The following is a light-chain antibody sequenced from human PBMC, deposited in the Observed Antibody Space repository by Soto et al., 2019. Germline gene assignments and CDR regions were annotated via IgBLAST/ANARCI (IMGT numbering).Light chain of an antibody. CDR2: EVS. J-gene: IGLJ2*01. CDR3: SSYAGSNNLV. Sequence: QSVLTQPPSASGSPGQSVTISCTGTSSDVGGYTYVSWYQQHPGKAPKLMIYEVSKRPSGVPDRFSGSKSGNPASLTVSGLQAEDEADYYCSSYAGSNNLVFGGGTKLTVL. CDR1: SSDVGGYTY. V-gene: IGLV2-8*01.